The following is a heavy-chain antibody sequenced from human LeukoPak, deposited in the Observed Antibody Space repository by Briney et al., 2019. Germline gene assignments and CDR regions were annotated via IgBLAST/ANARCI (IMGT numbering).Heavy chain of an antibody. Sequence: SETLSLTCTVSGGSISSYYWSWIRQPPGKGLEWIGYIYYSGSTNYNPSLKSRVTISVDTSKNQFSLKLSSVTAADTAVYYCARGTVVPAAMGFNYWGQGTLVTVSS. V-gene: IGHV4-59*01. CDR1: GGSISSYY. J-gene: IGHJ4*02. CDR3: ARGTVVPAAMGFNY. D-gene: IGHD2-2*01. CDR2: IYYSGST.